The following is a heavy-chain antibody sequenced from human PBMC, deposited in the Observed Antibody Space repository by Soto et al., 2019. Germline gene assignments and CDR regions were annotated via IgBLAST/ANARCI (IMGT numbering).Heavy chain of an antibody. CDR3: ARGVGSGWLNWFDT. D-gene: IGHD6-19*01. CDR1: GGSISSGGYY. CDR2: IYYSGST. V-gene: IGHV4-31*03. Sequence: QVQLQESGPGLVKPSQTLSLTCTVSGGSISSGGYYWSWIRQHPGKGLEWIGYIYYSGSTYYNPSPKSRVTISVDTSKNQFSLKLSSVTAAATAVYYCARGVGSGWLNWFDTWGQGTLVTVSS. J-gene: IGHJ5*02.